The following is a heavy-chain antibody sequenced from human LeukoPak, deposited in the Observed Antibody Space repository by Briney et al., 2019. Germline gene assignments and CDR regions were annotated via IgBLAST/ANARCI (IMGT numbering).Heavy chain of an antibody. CDR1: GGSISSYY. CDR2: IYYSGST. V-gene: IGHV4-59*01. J-gene: IGHJ4*02. Sequence: SETLSLTCTVSGGSISSYYWSWIRQPPGKGLEWIGYIYYSGSTNYNPSLKGRVTISVDSSKNKFSLKLSSVTAADTAVYYCASIWYYYDSSGYSQYYFDYWGQGTLVTVSS. D-gene: IGHD3-22*01. CDR3: ASIWYYYDSSGYSQYYFDY.